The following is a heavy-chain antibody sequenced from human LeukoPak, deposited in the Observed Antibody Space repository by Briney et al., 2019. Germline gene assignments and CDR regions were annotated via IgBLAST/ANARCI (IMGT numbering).Heavy chain of an antibody. D-gene: IGHD3-22*01. CDR3: ARGAYYYDSSGYLGAFDI. V-gene: IGHV3-11*04. CDR1: GFTFSDYY. CDR2: ISSSGSTI. Sequence: GGSLRLSCAASGFTFSDYYMSWIRQAPGKGLEWVSYISSSGSTIYYADSVKGRFTISRDNAKNSLYLQMNSLRAEDTAVYYCARGAYYYDSSGYLGAFDIWGQGTMVTVSS. J-gene: IGHJ3*02.